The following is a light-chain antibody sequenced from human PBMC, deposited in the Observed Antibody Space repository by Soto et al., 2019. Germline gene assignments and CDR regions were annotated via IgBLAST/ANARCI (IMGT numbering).Light chain of an antibody. CDR1: QSVSSNY. V-gene: IGKV3-20*01. CDR2: SAS. CDR3: QQYCGSPRVT. Sequence: EIVLTQSPGTLSLSPGERVTLSCRASQSVSSNYLAWYQQKPGQAPRLLIYSASSRATGIPDRFSGSGSGTDFTLTINRLEPEDFAVYYCQQYCGSPRVTFGGGTKLEIK. J-gene: IGKJ4*01.